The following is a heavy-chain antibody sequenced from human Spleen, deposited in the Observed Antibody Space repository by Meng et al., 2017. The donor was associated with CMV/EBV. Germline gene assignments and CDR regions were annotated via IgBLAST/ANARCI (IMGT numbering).Heavy chain of an antibody. CDR3: ARGGYSTSWYPDYFDF. J-gene: IGHJ4*02. Sequence: ASVKVSCKASGYAFTGYYIHWVRQAPGQEPEWMGWINPNSGDTNYAQKFQGRVTMTRDTSISTAYMELNRLRSDDTAVYHCARGGYSTSWYPDYFDFWGQGTLVTVSS. CDR1: GYAFTGYY. V-gene: IGHV1-2*02. D-gene: IGHD6-13*01. CDR2: INPNSGDT.